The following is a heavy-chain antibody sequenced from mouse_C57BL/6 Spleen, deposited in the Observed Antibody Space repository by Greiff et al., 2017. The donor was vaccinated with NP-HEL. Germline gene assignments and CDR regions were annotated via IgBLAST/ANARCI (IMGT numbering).Heavy chain of an antibody. D-gene: IGHD1-1*01. V-gene: IGHV1-15*01. J-gene: IGHJ3*01. CDR1: GYTFTDYE. Sequence: QVQLKQSGAELVRPGASVTLSCKASGYTFTDYEMHWVKQTPVHGLEWIGAIDPETGGTAYNQKFKGKAILTADKSSSTAYMELRSLTSEDSAVYYCYITGAYWGQGTLVTVSA. CDR2: IDPETGGT. CDR3: YITGAY.